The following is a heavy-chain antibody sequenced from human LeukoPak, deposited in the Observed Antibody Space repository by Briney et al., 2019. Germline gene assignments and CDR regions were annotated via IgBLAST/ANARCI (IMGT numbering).Heavy chain of an antibody. J-gene: IGHJ4*02. CDR3: ARDPYYYDSSGYSRDY. V-gene: IGHV3-48*04. Sequence: GGSLRLSCAASGFTFSSYSMNWVRQAPGKGLEWVSYISSSSSTIYYADSVKGRFTISRDNAKNSLYLQMNSLRAEDTAVYYCARDPYYYDSSGYSRDYWGQGTLVTVSS. CDR2: ISSSSSTI. D-gene: IGHD3-22*01. CDR1: GFTFSSYS.